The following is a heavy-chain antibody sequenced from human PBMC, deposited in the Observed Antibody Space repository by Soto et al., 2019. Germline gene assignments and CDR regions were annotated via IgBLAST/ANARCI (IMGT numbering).Heavy chain of an antibody. CDR2: ISSSSFSI. V-gene: IGHV3-21*01. CDR3: ARNESSNIYGMDV. CDR1: EFTFSGSA. D-gene: IGHD6-6*01. J-gene: IGHJ6*02. Sequence: GGSLSLSCAASEFTFSGSALHWVRQAPGKGLEWVSSISSSSFSINYADSVKGRFSISRDNAQNSLHLQMNNLRAEDTAVYYCARNESSNIYGMDVWGQGTTVTV.